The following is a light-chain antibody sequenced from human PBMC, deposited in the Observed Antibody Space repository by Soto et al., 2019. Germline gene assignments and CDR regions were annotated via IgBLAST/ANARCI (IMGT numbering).Light chain of an antibody. CDR3: QSYDSSLSGSV. V-gene: IGLV1-40*01. CDR2: GNS. CDR1: SSNIGAGYD. J-gene: IGLJ2*01. Sequence: QSVLTQPPSVSGAPGQRVTISCTGSSSNIGAGYDVHWYQQLPGTAPKLLIYGNSNRPSGVPDRFSGSKSGTSASLAITGRQAEDEAYYYCQSYDSSLSGSVFGGGTKVTVL.